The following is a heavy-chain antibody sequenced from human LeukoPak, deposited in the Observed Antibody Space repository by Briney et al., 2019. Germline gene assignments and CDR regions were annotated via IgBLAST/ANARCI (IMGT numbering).Heavy chain of an antibody. CDR2: IYTSGST. CDR1: GGSVSNYY. V-gene: IGHV4-4*07. Sequence: SETLSLTCTVSGGSVSNYYWSWIRQPPGKGLEWIGRIYTSGSTNYNPSLKSRVTMSVDTSKNQFSLKLSSVTAADTAVYYCARLTVTTSFDYWGQGTLVTVSS. CDR3: ARLTVTTSFDY. D-gene: IGHD4-17*01. J-gene: IGHJ4*02.